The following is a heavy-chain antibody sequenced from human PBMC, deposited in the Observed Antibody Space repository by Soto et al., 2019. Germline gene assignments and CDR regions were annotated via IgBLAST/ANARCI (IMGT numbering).Heavy chain of an antibody. CDR2: ITPILGWT. V-gene: IGHV1-69*08. CDR1: GVTLTTYS. D-gene: IGHD3-3*01. J-gene: IGHJ6*03. CDR3: ASDPPHKIFGVVNPQHTYYSMDV. Sequence: ASVKVSCTASGVTLTTYSLNWVRQAPGQGLEWMGRITPILGWTNYAQKFQDRVTMTADKSTTTAYLELSSLRSEDTAVYYCASDPPHKIFGVVNPQHTYYSMDVWGKGTTVTVSS.